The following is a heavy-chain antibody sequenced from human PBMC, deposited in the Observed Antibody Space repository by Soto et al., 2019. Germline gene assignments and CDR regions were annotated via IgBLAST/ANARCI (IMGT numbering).Heavy chain of an antibody. CDR2: ISYDGSNK. Sequence: QVQLVESGGGVVQPGRSLRLSCTASGFTFSSYAMHWVRQAPGKGLEWVAVISYDGSNKYYADSVKGRFTISRDNSKKTLYLQMNSLRAEDTAVYYCASLVVVTYDYWGQGTLVTVSS. J-gene: IGHJ4*02. CDR1: GFTFSSYA. CDR3: ASLVVVTYDY. D-gene: IGHD3-22*01. V-gene: IGHV3-30-3*01.